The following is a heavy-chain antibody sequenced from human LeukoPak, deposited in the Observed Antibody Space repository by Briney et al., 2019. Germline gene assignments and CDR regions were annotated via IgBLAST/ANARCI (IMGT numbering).Heavy chain of an antibody. Sequence: ASVTLSFKASGYTFTSYYMHWVRQAPGQGLEWMGIINPSGGSTSYAQKFQGRVTMTRDTSTSTVYMELSSLRSEDTAVYYCARASTSTPDGMEVWPRGNGVTVSS. CDR3: ARASTSTPDGMEV. CDR2: INPSGGST. J-gene: IGHJ6*04. D-gene: IGHD2-15*01. V-gene: IGHV1-46*01. CDR1: GYTFTSYY.